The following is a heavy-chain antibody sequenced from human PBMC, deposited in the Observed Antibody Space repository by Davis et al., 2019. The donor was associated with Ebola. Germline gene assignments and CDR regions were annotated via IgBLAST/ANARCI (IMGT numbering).Heavy chain of an antibody. CDR3: ARVVGCSGGSCYSGFDP. CDR2: IYYSGST. Sequence: MPSETLSLTCTVSGGSISSGGYYWSWIRQHPGKGLEWIGYIYYSGSTNYNPSLKSRVTISVDTSKNQFSLKLSSVTAADTAVYYCARVVGCSGGSCYSGFDPWGQGTLVTVSS. D-gene: IGHD2-15*01. V-gene: IGHV4-61*08. CDR1: GGSISSGGYY. J-gene: IGHJ5*02.